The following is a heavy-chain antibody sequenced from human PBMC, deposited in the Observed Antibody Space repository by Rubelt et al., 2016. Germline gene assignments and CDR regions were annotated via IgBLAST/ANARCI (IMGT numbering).Heavy chain of an antibody. Sequence: QVQLQESGPGLVKPSQTLSLTCTVSGGSISSGGYYWSWIRQHPGKGLEWIGEIYHSGSTNYNPSLKSRVTRSVATSKNQFSLKLSSVTAADTAVYYCARRNGSYYFSRYFDYWGQGTLVTVSS. D-gene: IGHD1-26*01. V-gene: IGHV4-31*03. CDR3: ARRNGSYYFSRYFDY. J-gene: IGHJ4*02. CDR1: GGSISSGGYY. CDR2: IYHSGST.